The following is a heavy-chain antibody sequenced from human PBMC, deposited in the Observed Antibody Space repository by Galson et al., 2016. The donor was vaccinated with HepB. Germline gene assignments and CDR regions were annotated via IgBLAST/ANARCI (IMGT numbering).Heavy chain of an antibody. V-gene: IGHV4-34*01. CDR3: ARGQGEARLNMGRGRLTEDYQNKGMDV. J-gene: IGHJ6*02. D-gene: IGHD3-10*01. CDR1: GGSFSGDS. Sequence: SETLSLTCDVSGGSFSGDSWSWIRQPPGKGLEWIGEIDHRGSTNYNPSLESRVAISADTYKNQLSLRLSSVTAADTAVYYCARGQGEARLNMGRGRLTEDYQNKGMDVWGQGTTVTVSS. CDR2: IDHRGST.